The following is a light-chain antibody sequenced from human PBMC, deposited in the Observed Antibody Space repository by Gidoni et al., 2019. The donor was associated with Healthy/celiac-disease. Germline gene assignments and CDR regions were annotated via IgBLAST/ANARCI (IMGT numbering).Light chain of an antibody. CDR1: QSVLYSSNNKNY. CDR2: WAS. Sequence: DIVMTQSPDSLAVSLGERATINCKSSQSVLYSSNNKNYLAWYQQKPGQPPKLLIYWASTRESGVPDRFSGSGSGTDFTLTISSLQAEDVAVYYCQQYYSTPFNFXPGTKVDIK. CDR3: QQYYSTPFN. V-gene: IGKV4-1*01. J-gene: IGKJ3*01.